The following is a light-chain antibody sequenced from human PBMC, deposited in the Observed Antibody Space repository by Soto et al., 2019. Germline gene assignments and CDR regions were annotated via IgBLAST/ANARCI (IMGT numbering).Light chain of an antibody. CDR1: QGISTY. CDR3: QQSYNTTWT. V-gene: IGKV1-39*01. Sequence: DIQMTQSPSSLSESAGDRVTITCRASQGISTYLNWYQQKPGKAPKLLIYAASSLQSGVPSRFSGSGSETDFTLTISSLQPEDFATYSCQQSYNTTWTFGQGTKVDIK. J-gene: IGKJ1*01. CDR2: AAS.